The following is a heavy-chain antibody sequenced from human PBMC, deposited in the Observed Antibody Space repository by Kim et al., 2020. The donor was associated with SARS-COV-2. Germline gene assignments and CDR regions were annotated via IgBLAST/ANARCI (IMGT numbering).Heavy chain of an antibody. Sequence: DYVKGRFTISRDNAKNSLDLQMNSLRAEDTAVYYCAREGYFDWLDYYFDYWGQGTLVTVSS. J-gene: IGHJ4*02. V-gene: IGHV3-7*04. D-gene: IGHD3-9*01. CDR3: AREGYFDWLDYYFDY.